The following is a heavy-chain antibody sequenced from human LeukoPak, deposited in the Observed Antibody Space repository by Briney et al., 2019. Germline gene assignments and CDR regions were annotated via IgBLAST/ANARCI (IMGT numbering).Heavy chain of an antibody. CDR3: ARAPYDSSGYYDY. V-gene: IGHV3-30-3*01. Sequence: GGSLRLSCAASGFTFSNYAMHWVRQAPGKGLEWVAVVSYDGSNKYYADSVKGRFTISRDNAKNSLYLQMNSLRAEDTAVYYCARAPYDSSGYYDYWGQGTLVTVSS. D-gene: IGHD3-22*01. CDR2: VSYDGSNK. CDR1: GFTFSNYA. J-gene: IGHJ4*02.